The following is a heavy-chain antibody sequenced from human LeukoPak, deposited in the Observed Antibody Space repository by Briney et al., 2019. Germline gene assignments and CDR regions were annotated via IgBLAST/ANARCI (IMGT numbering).Heavy chain of an antibody. J-gene: IGHJ4*02. Sequence: GGSLRLSCAASGFTFSSYGMHWVRQAPGKGLEWVAVISYDGSNKYYADSVKGRFTISRDNSKNTLYLQMNSLRAEDTAVYYCAKDVDYGGNPGGAFDYWGQGTLVTVSS. CDR2: ISYDGSNK. D-gene: IGHD4-23*01. CDR1: GFTFSSYG. CDR3: AKDVDYGGNPGGAFDY. V-gene: IGHV3-30*18.